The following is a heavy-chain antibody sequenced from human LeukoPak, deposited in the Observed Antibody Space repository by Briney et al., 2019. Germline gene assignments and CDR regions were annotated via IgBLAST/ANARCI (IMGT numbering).Heavy chain of an antibody. V-gene: IGHV1-46*01. CDR2: INPSGGST. J-gene: IGHJ4*02. D-gene: IGHD5-24*01. Sequence: GASVKVSCKASGYTFTSYYMHWVRQAPGQGLEWMGIINPSGGSTSYAQKFQGRVTMTRDTSTSTVYMELSSLRSEDTAVYYCARDTLDGYNYGGLDYWGQGTLVTVSS. CDR1: GYTFTSYY. CDR3: ARDTLDGYNYGGLDY.